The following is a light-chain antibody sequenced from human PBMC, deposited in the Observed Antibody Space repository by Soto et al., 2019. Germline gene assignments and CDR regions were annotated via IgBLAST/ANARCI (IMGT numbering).Light chain of an antibody. CDR2: EVS. Sequence: QSALTQPPSASGSPGQSVTISCTGTSSDFGAFSYVSWYQQHPGKAPKLMIYEVSKRPSGVPDRFSGSKSGNTASLTVSGLQAEDEADYYCSSYTGSNAVIFGGGTKLTVL. CDR1: SSDFGAFSY. V-gene: IGLV2-8*01. CDR3: SSYTGSNAVI. J-gene: IGLJ2*01.